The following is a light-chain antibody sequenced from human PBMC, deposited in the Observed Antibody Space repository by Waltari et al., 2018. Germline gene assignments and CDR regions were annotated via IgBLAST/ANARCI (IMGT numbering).Light chain of an antibody. V-gene: IGLV2-23*01. Sequence: QSALTQPASVSGSPGQSITISCTGTSSDVGNYNRVSWYQQHPGKAPKLMIYEDSERPSGVSNRFSGSKSGNTASLTISGLQAEDEADYYCCSYAGIRIPYVFGTVTKVTVL. CDR1: SSDVGNYNR. CDR3: CSYAGIRIPYV. CDR2: EDS. J-gene: IGLJ1*01.